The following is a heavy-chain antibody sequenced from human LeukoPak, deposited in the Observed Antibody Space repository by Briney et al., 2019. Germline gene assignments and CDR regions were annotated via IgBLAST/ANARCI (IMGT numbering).Heavy chain of an antibody. D-gene: IGHD2-15*01. Sequence: GGSLRLSCAASGFTFSSYEMNWVRQAPGKGLEWVSYISSSGSTIYYADSVKGRFTISRDNAKNSLYLQMNSLRAEDTAVYYCARGKGSGPRGAFDIWGQGTMVTVSS. CDR1: GFTFSSYE. V-gene: IGHV3-48*03. J-gene: IGHJ3*02. CDR2: ISSSGSTI. CDR3: ARGKGSGPRGAFDI.